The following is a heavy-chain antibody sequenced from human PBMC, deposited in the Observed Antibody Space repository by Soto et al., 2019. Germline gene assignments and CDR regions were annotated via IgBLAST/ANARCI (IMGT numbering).Heavy chain of an antibody. Sequence: QVQLVQSGAEVKKPGASVKVSCKASGYTFTSYDINWVRQATGQGLEWMGWMNPNSGNTGYAQKLQGTVTMTRNTSISTAYMELSRLRSEHTAVYYCAREVNYYGMDVWGQGTTVTVSS. J-gene: IGHJ6*02. CDR3: AREVNYYGMDV. V-gene: IGHV1-8*01. CDR1: GYTFTSYD. CDR2: MNPNSGNT.